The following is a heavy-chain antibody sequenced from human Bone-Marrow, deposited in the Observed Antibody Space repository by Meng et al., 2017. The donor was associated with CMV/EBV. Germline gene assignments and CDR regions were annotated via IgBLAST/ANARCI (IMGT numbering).Heavy chain of an antibody. D-gene: IGHD1-7*01. CDR3: ARDPLQNWNSVGFDY. V-gene: IGHV3-74*01. J-gene: IGHJ4*02. CDR2: TNEDGSLT. Sequence: GESLKISCAASGFTLSRYWMHWVRQVPGKGLVWVSRTNEDGSLTNYADAVEGRFTISRDNAKNSLYLQMNSLRAEDTAVYYCARDPLQNWNSVGFDYWGQGTLVTVSS. CDR1: GFTLSRYW.